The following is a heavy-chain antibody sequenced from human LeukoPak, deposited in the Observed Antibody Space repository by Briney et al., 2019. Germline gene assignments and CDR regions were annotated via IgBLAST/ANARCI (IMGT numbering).Heavy chain of an antibody. Sequence: SETLSLTCTVSGGSIRSYYWSWIRQPPGQGLEWIGYIYYSRSTNYNPSLKSRVTISIDTSKNQFSLKVNSVTAADTAVYYCARHGANRQQLVMAFDIWGQGTMVTVSS. CDR2: IYYSRST. J-gene: IGHJ3*02. CDR1: GGSIRSYY. CDR3: ARHGANRQQLVMAFDI. D-gene: IGHD6-13*01. V-gene: IGHV4-59*08.